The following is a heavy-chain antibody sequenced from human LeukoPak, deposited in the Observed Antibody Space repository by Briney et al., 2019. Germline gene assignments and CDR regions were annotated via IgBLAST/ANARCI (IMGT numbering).Heavy chain of an antibody. CDR2: IYPRDGST. J-gene: IGHJ4*02. CDR3: ATDQEAFDT. V-gene: IGHV1-46*01. Sequence: ASVNVSCKASGYSFTSNYIHWVRQAPGQGLEWMGMIYPRDGSTSYAQKFQGRVTVTRDTSTSTVHMELSGLRSEDTAVYYCATDQEAFDTWAEETLVTVSS. CDR1: GYSFTSNY.